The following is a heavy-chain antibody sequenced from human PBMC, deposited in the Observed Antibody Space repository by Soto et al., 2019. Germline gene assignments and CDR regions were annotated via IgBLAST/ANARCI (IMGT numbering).Heavy chain of an antibody. Sequence: SVKVACKASGYSFTGSFIQWVGPSPGQGLEWMGWISPKTGETKYAQKFQGWVTITRDTSINTAYMEVNRLKSNDSAVYYCARTRIQLWTPDYWGQGTQVTVSS. CDR3: ARTRIQLWTPDY. D-gene: IGHD5-18*01. J-gene: IGHJ4*02. V-gene: IGHV1-2*04. CDR2: ISPKTGET. CDR1: GYSFTGSF.